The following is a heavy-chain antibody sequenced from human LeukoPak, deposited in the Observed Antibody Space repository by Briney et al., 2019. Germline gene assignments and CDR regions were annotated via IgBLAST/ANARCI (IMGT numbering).Heavy chain of an antibody. V-gene: IGHV4-59*01. CDR3: ARGVTIAAAVEFDY. CDR1: GGSISSYY. J-gene: IGHJ4*02. CDR2: IYYSGST. Sequence: SETLSPTCTVSGGSISSYYWSWIRQPPGKGLGWIGYIYYSGSTNYNPSLKSRVTISVDTSKNQFSLKLSSVTAADTAVYYCARGVTIAAAVEFDYWGQGTLVTVSS. D-gene: IGHD6-13*01.